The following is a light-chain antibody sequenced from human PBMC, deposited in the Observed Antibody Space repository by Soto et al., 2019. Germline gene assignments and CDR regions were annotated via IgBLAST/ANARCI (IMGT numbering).Light chain of an antibody. J-gene: IGLJ3*02. V-gene: IGLV4-69*01. CDR1: SGHSSYV. CDR2: LNSDGSH. Sequence: QSVLTQSPSASASLGAAVKLTCTLSSGHSSYVIAWHQQQPEKGPRYLMKLNSDGSHSKGDGIPDRFSGSSSGAERYLTISSLQSEDEADYYCQTWGTGIRVFGGGTKLPVL. CDR3: QTWGTGIRV.